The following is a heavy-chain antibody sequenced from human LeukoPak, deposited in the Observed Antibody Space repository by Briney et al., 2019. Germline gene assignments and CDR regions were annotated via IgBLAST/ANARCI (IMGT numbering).Heavy chain of an antibody. V-gene: IGHV3-23*01. CDR1: GITLSNYG. CDR2: ISGSGGGT. D-gene: IGHD3-22*01. J-gene: IGHJ4*02. Sequence: GGSLRVSCAASGITLSNYGMSWVRQAPGKGLEWVAGISGSGGGTKYADSVKGRFTISRDNPKNTLYLQMNSLRAEDTAVYFCAKRGVVIRVILVGFHKEAYYFDSWGQGALVTVSS. CDR3: AKRGVVIRVILVGFHKEAYYFDS.